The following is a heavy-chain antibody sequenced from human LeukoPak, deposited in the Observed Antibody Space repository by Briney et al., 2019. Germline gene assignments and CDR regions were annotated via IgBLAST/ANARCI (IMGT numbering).Heavy chain of an antibody. CDR2: ISSDGSNK. CDR1: GFTFNSYA. J-gene: IGHJ4*02. V-gene: IGHV3-30*04. D-gene: IGHD6-13*01. Sequence: GGSLRLSCAASGFTFNSYAMNWVRQAPGKGLEWVAVISSDGSNKYYTDSVKGRFTISRDNSKTTLYLQMNSLRDEDTAVYYCARESLGVGIAAAGIGYWGQGTLVTVSS. CDR3: ARESLGVGIAAAGIGY.